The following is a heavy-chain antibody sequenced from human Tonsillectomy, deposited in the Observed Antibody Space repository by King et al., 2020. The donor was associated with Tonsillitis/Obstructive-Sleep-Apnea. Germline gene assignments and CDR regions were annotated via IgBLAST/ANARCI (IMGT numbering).Heavy chain of an antibody. CDR1: GFTFGDYA. J-gene: IGHJ4*02. V-gene: IGHV3-49*05. CDR2: IRSKAYGGTT. D-gene: IGHD3-10*01. Sequence: VQLVESGGGLVKPGRSLRLSCTASGFTFGDYAMSWFRQAPGKGLEWVGFIRSKAYGGTTEYAASVKGRFTISRDDSKSIAYLQMNSLKTEDTAVYYCTRVVGHYGSGSYYEGPVDYWGQGTLVTVSS. CDR3: TRVVGHYGSGSYYEGPVDY.